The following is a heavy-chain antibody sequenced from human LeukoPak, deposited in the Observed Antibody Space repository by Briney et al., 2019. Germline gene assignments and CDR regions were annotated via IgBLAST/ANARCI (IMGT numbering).Heavy chain of an antibody. CDR3: ARATSDDQQFDAFDI. CDR1: GYTFTGYY. Sequence: GASVKVSCKASGYTFTGYYMHWVRQAPGQGLEWMGWINPNSGGTNYAQKFQGWVTMTRETSISTAYMELSRLRSDDPAVYYCARATSDDQQFDAFDIWGQGTMVTVSS. CDR2: INPNSGGT. D-gene: IGHD6-13*01. J-gene: IGHJ3*02. V-gene: IGHV1-2*04.